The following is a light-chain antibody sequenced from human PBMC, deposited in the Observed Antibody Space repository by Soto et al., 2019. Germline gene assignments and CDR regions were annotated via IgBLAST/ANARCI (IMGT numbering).Light chain of an antibody. CDR2: SAS. V-gene: IGKV1-39*01. CDR1: RSASSA. CDR3: QQCVTVPT. J-gene: IGKJ5*01. Sequence: DLQMTQSPSSLSASVGDRVTITCRASRSASSAVNWYQQKPGEVPKLLIYSASTLQTGVPSRFSGSGSGTDFTLTISGLQREDSATYYCQQCVTVPTFGQGTRLEI.